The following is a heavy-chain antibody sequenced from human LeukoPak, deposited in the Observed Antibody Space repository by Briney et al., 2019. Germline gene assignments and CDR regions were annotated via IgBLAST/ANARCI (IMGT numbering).Heavy chain of an antibody. CDR1: GGSISSSSYS. J-gene: IGHJ4*02. D-gene: IGHD5-18*01. Sequence: SETLSLTCTVSGGSISSSSYSWGWIRQPPGKGLEWIGSIYYSGSTYYNPSLKSRVTISVDTSKNQFSLKLSSVTAADTAVYYCARLTMLYSYGRTFDYWGQGTLVTVSS. CDR2: IYYSGST. CDR3: ARLTMLYSYGRTFDY. V-gene: IGHV4-39*01.